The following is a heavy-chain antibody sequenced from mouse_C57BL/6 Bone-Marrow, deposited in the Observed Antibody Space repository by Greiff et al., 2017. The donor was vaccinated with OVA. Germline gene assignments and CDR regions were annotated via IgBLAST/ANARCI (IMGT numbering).Heavy chain of an antibody. D-gene: IGHD2-5*01. CDR2: IYPGSGNT. CDR1: GYTFTDYY. Sequence: QVQLKESGAELVRPGASVKLSCKASGYTFTDYYINWVKQRPGQGLEWIARIYPGSGNTYYNEKFKGKATLTAEKSSSTAYMQLSSLTSEDSAVYFCSRGSNYALYYFDYWGQGTTLTVSS. V-gene: IGHV1-76*01. J-gene: IGHJ2*01. CDR3: SRGSNYALYYFDY.